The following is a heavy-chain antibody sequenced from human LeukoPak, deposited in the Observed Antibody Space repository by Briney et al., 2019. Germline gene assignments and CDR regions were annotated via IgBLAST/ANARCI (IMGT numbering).Heavy chain of an antibody. V-gene: IGHV3-43*02. J-gene: IGHJ6*03. D-gene: IGHD4-17*01. CDR1: GFTFDDYA. CDR2: ISGDGGST. CDR3: ATDALGGYGDYGYYYYYMDV. Sequence: GGSLRLSCAASGFTFDDYAMHWVRHAPGKGLEWVSLISGDGGSTYYADSVKGRFTISRDNSKNSLYLQMNSLRTEDTALYYCATDALGGYGDYGYYYYYMDVWGKGTTVTVSS.